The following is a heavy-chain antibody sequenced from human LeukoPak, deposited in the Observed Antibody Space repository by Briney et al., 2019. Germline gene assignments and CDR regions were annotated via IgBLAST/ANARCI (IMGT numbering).Heavy chain of an antibody. CDR3: ARVRVAAKGYYYMDV. CDR2: ISAYNGNT. Sequence: ASVKASCKASGYTFTSYGISWVRQAPGQGLEWMGWISAYNGNTNYAQKLQGRVTMTTDTSTSTAYMELRSLRSDDTAVYYCARVRVAAKGYYYMDVWGKGTTVTVSS. CDR1: GYTFTSYG. J-gene: IGHJ6*03. V-gene: IGHV1-18*01. D-gene: IGHD2-15*01.